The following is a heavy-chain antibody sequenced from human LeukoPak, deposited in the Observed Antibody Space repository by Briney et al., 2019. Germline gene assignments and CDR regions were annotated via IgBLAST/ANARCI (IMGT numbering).Heavy chain of an antibody. CDR1: GGSIRSYY. V-gene: IGHV4-59*01. Sequence: SETLSLTCTVSGGSIRSYYWSWIRQPPGKGLEWIGYIYFSGSTSYNPSLKSRVTISVDTSKNQFSLKLSSVTAADTAVYYCARGPYYYGSGSRNWFDPWGQGTLVTVSS. CDR2: IYFSGST. CDR3: ARGPYYYGSGSRNWFDP. D-gene: IGHD3-10*01. J-gene: IGHJ5*02.